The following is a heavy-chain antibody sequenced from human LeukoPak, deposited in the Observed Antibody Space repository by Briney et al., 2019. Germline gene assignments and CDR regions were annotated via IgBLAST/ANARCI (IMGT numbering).Heavy chain of an antibody. D-gene: IGHD5-18*01. CDR2: ISSSSSTI. CDR3: ARGGIQLWDNYSYGMDV. J-gene: IGHJ6*02. Sequence: PGRSLRLSCAASGFTFSSYSMNWVRQAPGKGLEWVSYISSSSSTIYYADSVKGRFTISRDNDKHSLYLHMNSLRAEDTAVYSCARGGIQLWDNYSYGMDVWGQGTTVTVSS. V-gene: IGHV3-48*01. CDR1: GFTFSSYS.